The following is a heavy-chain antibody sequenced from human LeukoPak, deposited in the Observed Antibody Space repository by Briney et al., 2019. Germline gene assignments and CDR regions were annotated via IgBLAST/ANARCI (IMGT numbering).Heavy chain of an antibody. Sequence: SETLSLTCAVSGASIDAAGYSWNWIRQAPGKDLEWIGNIYHGGRTSYKSSLKSRVTISVDRSKNQFSLKLSSVTAADTAVYYCARDAAGTPADWFDPWGQGTLVTVSS. CDR3: ARDAAGTPADWFDP. D-gene: IGHD1-7*01. CDR1: GASIDAAGYS. CDR2: IYHGGRT. J-gene: IGHJ5*02. V-gene: IGHV4-30-2*01.